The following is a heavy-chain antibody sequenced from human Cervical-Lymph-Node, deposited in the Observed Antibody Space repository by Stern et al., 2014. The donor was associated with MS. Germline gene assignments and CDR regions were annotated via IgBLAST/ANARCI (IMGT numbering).Heavy chain of an antibody. CDR2: ISSSSSII. J-gene: IGHJ4*02. D-gene: IGHD5/OR15-5a*01. Sequence: VQLVESGGGLVQPGGSLRLSCVASGFSFSSYTINWVRQAPGRGLEWVSYISSSSSIISYADSVKGRFTISRDNAKNLLFLQMNSLRDEDTAVYFCATVWVWGQGSLVTVSS. CDR1: GFSFSSYT. CDR3: ATVWV. V-gene: IGHV3-48*02.